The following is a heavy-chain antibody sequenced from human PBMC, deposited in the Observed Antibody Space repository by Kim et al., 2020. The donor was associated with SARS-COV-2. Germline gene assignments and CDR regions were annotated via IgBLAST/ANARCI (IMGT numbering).Heavy chain of an antibody. Sequence: RFTISRDNSKNTLYLQMNSLRAEDTAVYYCAKGITSRIVPAAPRNDAFDIWGQGTMVTVSS. J-gene: IGHJ3*02. CDR3: AKGITSRIVPAAPRNDAFDI. D-gene: IGHD2-2*01. V-gene: IGHV3-30*02.